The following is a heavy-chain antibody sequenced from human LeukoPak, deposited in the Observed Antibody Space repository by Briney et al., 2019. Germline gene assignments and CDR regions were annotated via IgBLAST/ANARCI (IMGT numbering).Heavy chain of an antibody. CDR1: GFTFSSYG. V-gene: IGHV3-30*02. D-gene: IGHD6-19*01. CDR2: IRYDGSNK. J-gene: IGHJ1*01. CDR3: ARGGKRALTGTRSPQYFQY. Sequence: TGGSLRLSCAASGFTFSSYGMHWVRQAPGKGLEWVAFIRYDGSNKYYSDSVKGRFTISRDNSKNTLYLQMNSLRVEDTAVYYCARGGKRALTGTRSPQYFQYWGRGTLVAVSS.